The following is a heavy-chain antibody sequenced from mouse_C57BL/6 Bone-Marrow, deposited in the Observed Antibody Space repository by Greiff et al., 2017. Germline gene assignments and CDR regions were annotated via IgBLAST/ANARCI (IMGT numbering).Heavy chain of an antibody. V-gene: IGHV5-9-1*02. J-gene: IGHJ1*03. CDR2: ISSGGDYI. D-gene: IGHD1-1*01. Sequence: EVMLVESGEGLVKPGGSLKLSCAASGFTFSSYAMSWVRQTPEKRLEWVAYISSGGDYIYYADTVKGRFTISRDNARNTLYLQMSSLKSEDTAMYYCTRLLRYPYWYFDVWGTGTTVTVSS. CDR1: GFTFSSYA. CDR3: TRLLRYPYWYFDV.